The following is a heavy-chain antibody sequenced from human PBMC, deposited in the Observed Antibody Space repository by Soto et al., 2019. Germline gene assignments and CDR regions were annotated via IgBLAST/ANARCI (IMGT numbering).Heavy chain of an antibody. CDR1: GGTFSSYA. D-gene: IGHD5-18*01. J-gene: IGHJ6*02. CDR2: IIPMFGTA. Sequence: QVQLVQSGAEVKKPGSSVKVSCKASGGTFSSYAISWVRQAPGQGLEWMGGIIPMFGTANYAQKFQGRVTITADESTSTAYMGLSSLRSEDTAVYYCATQGLPNYYYSGMDVWGQGTTVTVSS. V-gene: IGHV1-69*12. CDR3: ATQGLPNYYYSGMDV.